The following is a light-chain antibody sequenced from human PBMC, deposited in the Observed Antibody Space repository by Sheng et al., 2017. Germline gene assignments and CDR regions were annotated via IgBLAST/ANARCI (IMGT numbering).Light chain of an antibody. V-gene: IGKV1-16*01. J-gene: IGKJ2*01. CDR3: QQYSNYPYT. Sequence: DIQMTQSPSSLSASVGDRVTITCRASRGINNDLAWFQQKPGKAPKSLIYAASSLRSGVPSRFSGSGSGTHFTLTIIRLHPEDFATYFCQQYSNYPYTFGQGTKLEIK. CDR2: AAS. CDR1: RGINND.